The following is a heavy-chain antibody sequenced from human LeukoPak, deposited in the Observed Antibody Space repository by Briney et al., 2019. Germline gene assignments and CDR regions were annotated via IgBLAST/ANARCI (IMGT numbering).Heavy chain of an antibody. Sequence: SETLSLTFTVSGGSISSSSYYWGWIRQPPGKGLEWIGSIYYSGSTYYNPSLKSRVTISVDTSKNQFSLKLSSVTAADTAVYYCAGSLRYFDWALNYYYYYMDVWGKGTTVTVSS. CDR1: GGSISSSSYY. CDR3: AGSLRYFDWALNYYYYYMDV. V-gene: IGHV4-39*01. J-gene: IGHJ6*03. CDR2: IYYSGST. D-gene: IGHD3-9*01.